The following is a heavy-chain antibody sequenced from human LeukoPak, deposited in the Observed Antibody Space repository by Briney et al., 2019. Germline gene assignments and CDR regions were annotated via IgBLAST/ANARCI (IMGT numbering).Heavy chain of an antibody. CDR2: IRGKANSDAR. CDR3: SSTSAEGFAY. Sequence: PGESLSLSCAASGLTFSGSDMRRVRQASAKRPQCVGRIRGKANSDARAYGASVKGRFTISRDDSKNTRYLQMNSLKTEDTAVYYCSSTSAEGFAYWGQGTLVTVSS. CDR1: GLTFSGSD. J-gene: IGHJ4*02. D-gene: IGHD1-26*01. V-gene: IGHV3-73*01.